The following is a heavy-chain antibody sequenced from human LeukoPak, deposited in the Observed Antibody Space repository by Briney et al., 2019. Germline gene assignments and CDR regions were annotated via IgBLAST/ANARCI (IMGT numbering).Heavy chain of an antibody. Sequence: GGSLRLSCAASGFTFSSNGMHWVRQAPGKGLECVAFIQNDGNNKKYADSVKGRFTISRDNSKNTLYLQMKSLRAEDTAVYYCARDWGTSSLYLVNWGQGTLVTVSS. CDR2: IQNDGNNK. CDR3: ARDWGTSSLYLVN. CDR1: GFTFSSNG. D-gene: IGHD6-6*01. J-gene: IGHJ4*02. V-gene: IGHV3-30*02.